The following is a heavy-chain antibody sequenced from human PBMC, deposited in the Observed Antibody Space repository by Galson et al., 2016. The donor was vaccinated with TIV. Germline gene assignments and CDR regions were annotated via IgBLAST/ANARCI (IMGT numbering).Heavy chain of an antibody. J-gene: IGHJ3*02. CDR2: IKQDASEK. Sequence: SLRLSCAASGFTFSSHWMTWVRQAPGKGLEWVANIKQDASEKYYGDSVKGRFTISRDNAENLIFLRMNSLSAEDTAVYFCARENFGGKPYDAFDIWGQGTVVTVSS. D-gene: IGHD4-23*01. V-gene: IGHV3-7*01. CDR3: ARENFGGKPYDAFDI. CDR1: GFTFSSHW.